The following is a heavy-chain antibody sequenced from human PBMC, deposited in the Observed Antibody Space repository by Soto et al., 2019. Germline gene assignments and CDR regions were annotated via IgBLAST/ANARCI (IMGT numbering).Heavy chain of an antibody. V-gene: IGHV1-69*12. CDR2: IIPIFGTA. J-gene: IGHJ2*01. Sequence: QVQLVQSGAEVKKPGSSVTVSCKASGGIFSSYTISWVRQAPGQGPEWMGGIIPIFGTANYAQKFQGRVTITADESTSTAYMELSSLRSEDTAVYYCARGNHRWLQLWYFDLWGRDTLVTVSS. D-gene: IGHD5-12*01. CDR3: ARGNHRWLQLWYFDL. CDR1: GGIFSSYT.